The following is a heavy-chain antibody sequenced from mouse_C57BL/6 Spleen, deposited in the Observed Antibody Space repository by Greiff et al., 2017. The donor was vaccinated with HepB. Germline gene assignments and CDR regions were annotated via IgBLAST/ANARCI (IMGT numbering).Heavy chain of an antibody. J-gene: IGHJ3*01. V-gene: IGHV1-69*01. D-gene: IGHD2-4*01. CDR3: ARQGDYDWFAY. Sequence: QVQLKQSGAELVMPGASVKLSCKASGYTFTSYWMHWVKQRPGQGLEWIGEIDPSDSYTNYNQKFKGKSTLTVDKSSSTAYMQLSSLTSEDSAVYYCARQGDYDWFAYWGQGTLVTVSA. CDR1: GYTFTSYW. CDR2: IDPSDSYT.